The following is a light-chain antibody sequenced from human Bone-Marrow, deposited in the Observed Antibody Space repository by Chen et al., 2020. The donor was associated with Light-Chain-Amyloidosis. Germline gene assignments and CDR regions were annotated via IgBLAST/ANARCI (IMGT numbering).Light chain of an antibody. CDR3: MQALQSPPT. J-gene: IGKJ2*01. V-gene: IGKV2-28*01. Sequence: DIVMTQSPLSLPVTPGEPASISCRSSQSLLHRNGYNYLDWYLQRPGQSPQLLIYLGSNRASGVPDRFSGSGSGADFTLKISRVEGEDVGVYYCMQALQSPPTFGQGTKLEIK. CDR1: QSLLHRNGYNY. CDR2: LGS.